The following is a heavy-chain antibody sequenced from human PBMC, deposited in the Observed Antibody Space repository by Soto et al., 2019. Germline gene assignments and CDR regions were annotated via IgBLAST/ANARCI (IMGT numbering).Heavy chain of an antibody. CDR2: IYTSGST. Sequence: SETLSLTCTVSGGSISSYYWSWIRQPAGKGLEWIGRIYTSGSTNYNPSLKSRVTMSVDTSKNQFSLKLSSVTAADTAVYYCARGPLLPYYDFWSHPDYFDYWGQGTLVTVSS. V-gene: IGHV4-4*07. J-gene: IGHJ4*02. CDR3: ARGPLLPYYDFWSHPDYFDY. D-gene: IGHD3-3*01. CDR1: GGSISSYY.